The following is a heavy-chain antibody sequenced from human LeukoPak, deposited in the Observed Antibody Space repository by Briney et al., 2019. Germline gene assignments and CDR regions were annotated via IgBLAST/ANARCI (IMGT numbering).Heavy chain of an antibody. D-gene: IGHD2-2*01. J-gene: IGHJ5*02. CDR1: GYTFTGYY. CDR3: ARDHQLPLLGWFDP. V-gene: IGHV1-2*02. CDR2: IYPNSGGT. Sequence: ASVKVSCKASGYTFTGYYMHWVRQAPGQGREWMGWIYPNSGGTNYAQTFQGGGTMTRDTSISTAYMDLSRLRSDDTAVYYCARDHQLPLLGWFDPWGQGTLVTVSS.